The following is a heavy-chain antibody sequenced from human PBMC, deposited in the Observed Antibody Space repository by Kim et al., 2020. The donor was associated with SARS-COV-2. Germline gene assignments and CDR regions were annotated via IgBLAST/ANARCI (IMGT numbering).Heavy chain of an antibody. CDR2: IWYDGSNK. CDR3: AKAPADGDYDY. CDR1: GFIFRNYG. V-gene: IGHV3-33*06. Sequence: GGSLRLSCAASGFIFRNYGMHWVRQAPGKGLEWVAVIWYDGSNKYYAASVKGRFTISRDNSKNTLYLQMNSLRAEDTAVYYCAKAPADGDYDYWGQGTLVTVSS. D-gene: IGHD4-17*01. J-gene: IGHJ4*02.